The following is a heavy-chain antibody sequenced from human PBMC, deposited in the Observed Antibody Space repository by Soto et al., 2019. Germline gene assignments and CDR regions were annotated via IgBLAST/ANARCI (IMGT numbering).Heavy chain of an antibody. CDR2: ISSNGGST. J-gene: IGHJ4*02. V-gene: IGHV3-64*01. D-gene: IGHD3-3*01. CDR3: ARGPHYYDFWSGYYYY. Sequence: GGSLRLSCAASGFTFSSYAMHWVRQAPGKGLEYVSAISSNGGSTYYANSVKGRFTISRDNSKNTLYLQMGSLRAEDMAVYYCARGPHYYDFWSGYYYYWGQGTLVTVSS. CDR1: GFTFSSYA.